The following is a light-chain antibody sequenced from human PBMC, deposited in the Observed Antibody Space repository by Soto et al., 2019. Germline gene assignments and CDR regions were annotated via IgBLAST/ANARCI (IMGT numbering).Light chain of an antibody. CDR1: SSDVGGYNY. Sequence: QSVLTQPASVSGSPGQSITISCTGTSSDVGGYNYVSWYQQHPGKAPKLMIYDVSNRPSGVSNRFSGSKSGDTASLTISGLQTEDEGDYYCSSYTSTNTWVFGGGTKLTVL. CDR2: DVS. CDR3: SSYTSTNTWV. J-gene: IGLJ3*02. V-gene: IGLV2-14*01.